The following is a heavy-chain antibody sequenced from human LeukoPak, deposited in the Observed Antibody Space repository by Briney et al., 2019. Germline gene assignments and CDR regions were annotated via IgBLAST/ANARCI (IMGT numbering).Heavy chain of an antibody. CDR2: IYYSGST. V-gene: IGHV4-59*01. CDR3: AGLYDSSGYSSY. Sequence: SETLSLTCTVSGGSISGYYWSWIRQPPGKGLEWIGYIYYSGSTNYNPSLKSRVTISVDTSKNQFSLKLSSVTAADTAVYYCAGLYDSSGYSSYWGQGTLVTVSS. D-gene: IGHD3-22*01. J-gene: IGHJ4*02. CDR1: GGSISGYY.